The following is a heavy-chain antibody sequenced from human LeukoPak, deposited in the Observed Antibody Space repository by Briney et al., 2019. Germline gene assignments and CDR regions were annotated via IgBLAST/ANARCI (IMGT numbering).Heavy chain of an antibody. Sequence: PGGSLRLSCAASGFTFSSYAMSWVRQAPGKGLEWVSAISGSGGSTYYADSVKGRFTISRDNSKNTLYLQMNSLRAEDTAVYYCARPAGYQLPKEMFLYYWGQGTLVTVSS. V-gene: IGHV3-23*01. D-gene: IGHD2-2*01. CDR1: GFTFSSYA. CDR2: ISGSGGST. J-gene: IGHJ4*02. CDR3: ARPAGYQLPKEMFLYY.